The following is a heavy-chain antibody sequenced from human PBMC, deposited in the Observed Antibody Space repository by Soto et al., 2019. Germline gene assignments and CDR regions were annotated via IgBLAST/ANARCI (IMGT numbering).Heavy chain of an antibody. CDR3: VKIIGTWH. CDR2: ISAGGGNT. Sequence: VQLLESGGASVQYGGSLRLSCAASGFTFTTYGMSWVRQAPGEGLEWVSAISAGGGNTFYADSVKGRFTISRDDSKNTLFLQMSSLRAEDTAVYSCVKIIGTWHWGPGTPVTGSS. CDR1: GFTFTTYG. J-gene: IGHJ1*01. D-gene: IGHD1-26*01. V-gene: IGHV3-23*01.